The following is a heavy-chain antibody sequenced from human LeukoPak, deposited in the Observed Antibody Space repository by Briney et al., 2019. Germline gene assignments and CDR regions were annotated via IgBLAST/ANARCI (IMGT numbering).Heavy chain of an antibody. CDR3: ARGRAASLY. CDR2: IYSSGNT. J-gene: IGHJ4*02. Sequence: SETLSLTSTVSGGSISSYHWSWIRQPPGKGLEWIGYIYSSGNTNYNPSLKSRVTMSVDTSKNQFSLKVSSVTAADTAVYYCARGRAASLYWGQGTLVTVSS. CDR1: GGSISSYH. D-gene: IGHD6-13*01. V-gene: IGHV4-59*01.